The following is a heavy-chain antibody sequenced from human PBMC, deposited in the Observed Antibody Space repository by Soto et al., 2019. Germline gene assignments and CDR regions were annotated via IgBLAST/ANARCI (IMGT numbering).Heavy chain of an antibody. D-gene: IGHD5-12*01. CDR3: TTGPKWLQLFNAFDI. CDR1: GFTFSNAW. CDR2: IKSKTDGGTT. V-gene: IGHV3-15*07. Sequence: GGSLRLSCAASGFTFSNAWMNWVRQAPGKGLEWVGRIKSKTDGGTTDYAAPVKGRFTISRDDSKNTLYLQMNSLKTEDTAVYYCTTGPKWLQLFNAFDIWGQGTMVTVSS. J-gene: IGHJ3*02.